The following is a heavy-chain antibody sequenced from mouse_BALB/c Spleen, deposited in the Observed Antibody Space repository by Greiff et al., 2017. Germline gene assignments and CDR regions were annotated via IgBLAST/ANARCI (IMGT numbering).Heavy chain of an antibody. CDR2: IDPSDSET. V-gene: IGHV1S126*01. CDR3: ARLRYPDY. Sequence: VQLQQSGPQLVRPGASVKISCKASGYSFTSYWMHWVKQRPGQGLEWIGMIDPSDSETRLNQKFKDKATLTVDKSSSTAYMQLSSPTSEDSAVYYCARLRYPDYWGQGTTLTVSS. J-gene: IGHJ2*01. CDR1: GYSFTSYW. D-gene: IGHD2-14*01.